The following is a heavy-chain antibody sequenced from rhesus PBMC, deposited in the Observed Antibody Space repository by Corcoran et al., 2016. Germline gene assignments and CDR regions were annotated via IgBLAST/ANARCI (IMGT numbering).Heavy chain of an antibody. J-gene: IGHJ4*01. V-gene: IGHV4-173*01. CDR1: GGSISSNS. CDR2: VSGDERSA. CDR3: VGLMVAGPVEY. D-gene: IGHD6-37*01. Sequence: LQLQESGPGLVKPSETLSLTCAVSGGSISSNSWTWIRQPPGKGMEWIVRVSGDERSADYNPSLRSRVTIATDTSKTQFSLKVDSVTAADTAVYYCVGLMVAGPVEYWGQGVLVTVSS.